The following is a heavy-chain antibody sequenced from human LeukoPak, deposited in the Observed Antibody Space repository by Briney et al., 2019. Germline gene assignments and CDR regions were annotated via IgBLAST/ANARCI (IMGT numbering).Heavy chain of an antibody. D-gene: IGHD1-26*01. CDR1: GGTFSSYA. CDR3: ARSQWELLAFFDY. CDR2: IIPILGIA. V-gene: IGHV1-69*04. J-gene: IGHJ4*02. Sequence: ASVKVSCKASGGTFSSYAISWVRQAPGQGLEWMGRIIPILGIANYAQKFQGRVTITADKSTSTAYMELSSLRSEDTAVYYCARSQWELLAFFDYWGQGTLVTVSS.